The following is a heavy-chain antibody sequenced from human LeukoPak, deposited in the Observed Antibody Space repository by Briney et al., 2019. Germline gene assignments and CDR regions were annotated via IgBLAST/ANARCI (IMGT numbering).Heavy chain of an antibody. CDR3: ARDQRGIFGVAIIDYFDY. Sequence: PGGSLRLSCAASGFTFSSYSMNWVRQAPGKGLEWVSSISSSSSYIYYADSVKGRFTISRDNAKNSLYLQMNSLRAEDTAVYYCARDQRGIFGVAIIDYFDYWGQGTLVTVSS. D-gene: IGHD3-3*01. V-gene: IGHV3-21*01. CDR2: ISSSSSYI. J-gene: IGHJ4*02. CDR1: GFTFSSYS.